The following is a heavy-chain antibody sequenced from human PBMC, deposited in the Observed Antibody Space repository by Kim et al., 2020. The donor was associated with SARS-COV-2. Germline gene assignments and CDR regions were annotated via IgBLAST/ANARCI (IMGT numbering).Heavy chain of an antibody. CDR1: GGSFSGYY. Sequence: SETLSLTCAVYGGSFSGYYWSWIRQPPGKGLEWIGEINHSGSTNYNPSLKSRVTISVDTSKNQFSLKLSSVTAADTAVYYCARKGIVATIFGGQGTLVTVSS. CDR3: ARKGIVATIF. CDR2: INHSGST. J-gene: IGHJ4*02. D-gene: IGHD5-12*01. V-gene: IGHV4-34*01.